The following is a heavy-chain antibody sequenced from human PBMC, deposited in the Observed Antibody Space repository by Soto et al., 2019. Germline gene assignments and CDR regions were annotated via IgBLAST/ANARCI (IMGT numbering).Heavy chain of an antibody. CDR2: INPNSGGT. CDR1: GYTFTGYY. J-gene: IGHJ6*02. V-gene: IGHV1-2*04. D-gene: IGHD3-9*01. CDR3: ARDRLNPPLYYDILTGYPGGYYGMDV. Sequence: ASVKVSCKASGYTFTGYYMHWVRQAPGQGLEWMGWINPNSGGTNYAQKFQGWVTMTRDTSISTAYMELSRLRSDDTAVYYCARDRLNPPLYYDILTGYPGGYYGMDVWGQGTTVTVSS.